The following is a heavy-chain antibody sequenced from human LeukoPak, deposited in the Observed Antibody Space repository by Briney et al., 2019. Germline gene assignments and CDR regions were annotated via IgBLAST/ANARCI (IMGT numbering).Heavy chain of an antibody. CDR2: ISYDGSNK. V-gene: IGHV3-30-3*01. CDR3: ARDRQTGYSSLDV. CDR1: GFTFSSYA. J-gene: IGHJ6*02. Sequence: GGSLRLSCAASGFTFSSYAMHWVRQAPGKGLEWVAVISYDGSNKYYADSVKGRFTISRDNSKNTLYLQMNSLSAEDTAVYYCARDRQTGYSSLDVWGQGTTVTVSS. D-gene: IGHD3-9*01.